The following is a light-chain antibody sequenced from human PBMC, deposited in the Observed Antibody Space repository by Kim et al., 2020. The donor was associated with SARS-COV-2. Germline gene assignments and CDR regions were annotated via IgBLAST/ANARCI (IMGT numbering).Light chain of an antibody. V-gene: IGKV3-11*01. Sequence: PGERAPRACRASQSINIDVAWYQQKPGRAPRLLIYDASKRVSGVPARFSGSGSGIDFALTINGLEPEDFAVYYCQQHATWPPALTFGGGTKVDIK. CDR3: QQHATWPPALT. J-gene: IGKJ4*01. CDR1: QSINID. CDR2: DAS.